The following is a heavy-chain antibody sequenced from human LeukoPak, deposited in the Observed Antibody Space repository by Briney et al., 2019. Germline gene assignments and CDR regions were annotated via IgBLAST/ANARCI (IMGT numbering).Heavy chain of an antibody. Sequence: GSLRLSCAASGFTFSTYNMNWVRQAPGKGLEWVSSISGSSSYIYYADSVKGRFSISRDNAKNSPYLQMNSLRAEDTAVYYCARLEAGPPPDAFDIWGQGTMVTVSS. J-gene: IGHJ3*02. CDR2: ISGSSSYI. CDR1: GFTFSTYN. CDR3: ARLEAGPPPDAFDI. D-gene: IGHD6-13*01. V-gene: IGHV3-21*01.